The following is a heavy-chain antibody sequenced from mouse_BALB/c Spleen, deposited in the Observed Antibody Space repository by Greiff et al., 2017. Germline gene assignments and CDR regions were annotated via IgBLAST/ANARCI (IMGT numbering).Heavy chain of an antibody. V-gene: IGHV5-6*03. Sequence: EVKLVESGGGLVKPGGSLKLSCAASGFTFSSYGMSWVRQTPDKRLEWVATISSGGSYTYYPDSVKGRFTISRDNAKNTLYLQMSSLKSEDTAMYYCARQQGLYYGNYVDYWGQGTTLTVSS. D-gene: IGHD2-1*01. CDR3: ARQQGLYYGNYVDY. J-gene: IGHJ2*01. CDR2: ISSGGSYT. CDR1: GFTFSSYG.